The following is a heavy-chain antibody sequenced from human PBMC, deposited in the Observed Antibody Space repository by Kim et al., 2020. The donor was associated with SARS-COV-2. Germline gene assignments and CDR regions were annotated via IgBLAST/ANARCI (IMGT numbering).Heavy chain of an antibody. J-gene: IGHJ3*01. V-gene: IGHV3-30*18. Sequence: GGSLRLSCAASGFTFSSYGMHWVRQAPGKGLEWVAVISYDGSNKYYADSVKGRFTISRDNSKNTLYLQMNSLRAEDTAVYYCAKDLNKGTTVTTTPWWWGQGTMVTVSS. D-gene: IGHD4-4*01. CDR2: ISYDGSNK. CDR3: AKDLNKGTTVTTTPWW. CDR1: GFTFSSYG.